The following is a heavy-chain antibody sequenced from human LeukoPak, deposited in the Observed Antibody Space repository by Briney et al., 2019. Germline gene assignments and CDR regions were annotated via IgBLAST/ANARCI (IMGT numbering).Heavy chain of an antibody. CDR3: ARDLRGSSWAYYFDY. J-gene: IGHJ4*02. CDR2: ISSSSSTI. CDR1: GFTFSSYA. Sequence: GGSLRLSCAASGFTFSSYAMSWVRQAPGKGLEWVSYISSSSSTIYYADSVKGRFTISRDNAKNSLYLQMNSLRDEDTAVYYCARDLRGSSWAYYFDYWGQGTLVTVSS. D-gene: IGHD6-13*01. V-gene: IGHV3-48*02.